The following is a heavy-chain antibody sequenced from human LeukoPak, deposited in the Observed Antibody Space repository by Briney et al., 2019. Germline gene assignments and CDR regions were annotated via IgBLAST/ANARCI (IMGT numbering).Heavy chain of an antibody. CDR1: GGSISSYY. V-gene: IGHV4-59*01. D-gene: IGHD2-21*02. J-gene: IGHJ6*02. CDR2: IYYSGST. CDR3: ARGAVAYCGGDCYSGPYYGMDV. Sequence: PSETLSPTCTVSGGSISSYYWSWIRQPPGKGVEWIGYIYYSGSTNYNPSLKSRVTISVDTSKNQFSLKLSSVTAADTAVYYCARGAVAYCGGDCYSGPYYGMDVWGQGTTVTVSS.